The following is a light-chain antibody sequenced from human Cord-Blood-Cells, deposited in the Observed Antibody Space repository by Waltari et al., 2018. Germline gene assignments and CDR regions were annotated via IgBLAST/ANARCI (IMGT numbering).Light chain of an antibody. CDR2: EGS. CDR1: SSDVGSYNL. V-gene: IGLV2-23*01. CDR3: CSYAGSSTSWV. Sequence: GQSITISCTGTSSDVGSYNLVSWYQQHPGKAPKLMIYEGSKRPSGVSNRFSGSKSGNTASLTISVLQAEDEADYYCCSYAGSSTSWVFGGGTKLTVL. J-gene: IGLJ3*02.